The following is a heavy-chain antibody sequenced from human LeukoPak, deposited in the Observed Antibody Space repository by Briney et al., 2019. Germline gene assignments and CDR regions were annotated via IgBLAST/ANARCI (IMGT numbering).Heavy chain of an antibody. D-gene: IGHD2-2*02. CDR3: ARVVGYCSSTSCYTYYYYGMDV. Sequence: PSETLSLTCAVYGGSFSGYYWSWIRQPPGKGLEWIGEINHSGSTNYNPSLKSRVTISVDTSKNQFSLKLSSVTAADTAVYYCARVVGYCSSTSCYTYYYYGMDVWGQGTTVTVSS. CDR2: INHSGST. CDR1: GGSFSGYY. V-gene: IGHV4-34*01. J-gene: IGHJ6*02.